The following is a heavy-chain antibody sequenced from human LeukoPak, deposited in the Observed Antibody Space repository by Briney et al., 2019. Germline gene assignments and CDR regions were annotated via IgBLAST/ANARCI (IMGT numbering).Heavy chain of an antibody. J-gene: IGHJ1*01. CDR1: GFTFTNYG. D-gene: IGHD3-9*01. V-gene: IGHV1-18*01. CDR3: AKDAIFWPRPPYARYFQH. Sequence: ASVKVSCKASGFTFTNYGIIWVRQAPGQGLEWMGWISAYTGNTNYAQKLQGRVTMTTDTSTSTAYMELRNLRAEDTAVYYCAKDAIFWPRPPYARYFQHWGQGTLVTVSS. CDR2: ISAYTGNT.